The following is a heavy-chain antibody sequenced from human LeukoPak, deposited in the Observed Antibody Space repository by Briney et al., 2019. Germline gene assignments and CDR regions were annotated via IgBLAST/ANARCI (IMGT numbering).Heavy chain of an antibody. CDR3: ARSSRIVVVPAAINWFDP. CDR2: IYYSGST. Sequence: SETLSLTCTVSGGSISSGGYYWSWIRQHPGKGLEWIGYIYYSGSTYYNPSLKSRVTISVDTSKNQFSLKLSSVTAADTAVYYYARSSRIVVVPAAINWFDPWGQGTLVTVSS. D-gene: IGHD2-2*02. V-gene: IGHV4-31*03. CDR1: GGSISSGGYY. J-gene: IGHJ5*02.